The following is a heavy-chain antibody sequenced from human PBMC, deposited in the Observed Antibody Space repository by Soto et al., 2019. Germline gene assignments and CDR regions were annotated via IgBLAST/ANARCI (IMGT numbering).Heavy chain of an antibody. J-gene: IGHJ1*01. V-gene: IGHV4-34*01. CDR3: ARGKYYYDSSAIFQH. CDR2: INHSGST. Sequence: SETLSLTCAVYGGSFSCYYWSWIRQPPGKGLEWIGEINHSGSTNYNPSLKSRVTISVDTSKNQFSLKLSSVTAADTAVYYCARGKYYYDSSAIFQHWGQGTLVTVSS. D-gene: IGHD3-22*01. CDR1: GGSFSCYY.